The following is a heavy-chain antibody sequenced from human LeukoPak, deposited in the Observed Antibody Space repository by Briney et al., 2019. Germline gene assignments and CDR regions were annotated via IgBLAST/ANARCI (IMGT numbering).Heavy chain of an antibody. CDR1: SGSISSASYY. J-gene: IGHJ4*02. CDR2: IYYSGST. D-gene: IGHD4-17*01. CDR3: ARLYGDLLYYFDY. V-gene: IGHV4-39*01. Sequence: PSETLSLTCTVSSGSISSASYYWGWIRQPPGKGLEWIGTIYYSGSTYYNPSLRSRVTISVDTSKNQFSLKLTSVTAADTAVYYCARLYGDLLYYFDYWGQGTLVIVSS.